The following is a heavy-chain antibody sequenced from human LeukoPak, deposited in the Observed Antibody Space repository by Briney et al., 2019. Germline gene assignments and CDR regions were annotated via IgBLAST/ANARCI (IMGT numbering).Heavy chain of an antibody. V-gene: IGHV5-51*01. J-gene: IGHJ4*02. Sequence: GESLKISCKGSGYSFTSYWIGWVRQMPGKGLEWMGTIYPGDSDTRYSPSFQGQVTISADKSISTAYLQWSSLKASDTAMYYCARHVSSCSSTSCYRGEVDYWGQGTLVTVSS. D-gene: IGHD2-2*02. CDR3: ARHVSSCSSTSCYRGEVDY. CDR2: IYPGDSDT. CDR1: GYSFTSYW.